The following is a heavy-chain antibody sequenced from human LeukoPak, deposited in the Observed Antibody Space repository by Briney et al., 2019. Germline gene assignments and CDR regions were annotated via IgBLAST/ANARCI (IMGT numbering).Heavy chain of an antibody. J-gene: IGHJ4*02. CDR2: ISAYNGNT. V-gene: IGHV1-18*01. Sequence: ASVKVSCKASGYTFTSYGISWVRQAPGQGLEWMGWISAYNGNTNYAQKLQGRVTMTTDTSTSTAYIELRSLRSDDTAVYYCARAGAYYYDSSGYYYVYWGQGTLVTVSS. CDR1: GYTFTSYG. CDR3: ARAGAYYYDSSGYYYVY. D-gene: IGHD3-22*01.